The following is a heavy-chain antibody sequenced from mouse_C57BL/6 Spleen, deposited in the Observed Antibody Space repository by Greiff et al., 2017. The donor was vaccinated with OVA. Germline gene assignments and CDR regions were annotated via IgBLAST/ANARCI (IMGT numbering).Heavy chain of an antibody. CDR1: GYTFTSYW. J-gene: IGHJ3*01. CDR3: ARIPYDYDRAWFAY. D-gene: IGHD2-4*01. V-gene: IGHV1-53*01. Sequence: QVQLQQPGTELVKPGASVKLSCKASGYTFTSYWMHWVKQRPGQGLEWIGNINPSNGGTNYNEKFKSKDTLTVDKSSSTAYMQLSSLTSEDSAVYYCARIPYDYDRAWFAYWGQGTLVTVSA. CDR2: INPSNGGT.